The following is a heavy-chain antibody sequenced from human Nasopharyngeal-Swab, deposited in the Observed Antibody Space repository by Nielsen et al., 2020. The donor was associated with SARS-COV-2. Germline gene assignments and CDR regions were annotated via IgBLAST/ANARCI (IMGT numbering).Heavy chain of an antibody. CDR2: IYHSGST. CDR3: ARSRRSGEQWLEQWYYYYGMDV. CDR1: GGSISSSNW. D-gene: IGHD6-19*01. Sequence: SETLSLTCAVSGGSISSSNWWSWVRQPPGKGLEWIGEIYHSGSTNYNPSLKRRVTISVDKSKNQFSLKLSSVTAADTAVYYCARSRRSGEQWLEQWYYYYGMDVWGQGTTVTVSS. V-gene: IGHV4-4*02. J-gene: IGHJ6*02.